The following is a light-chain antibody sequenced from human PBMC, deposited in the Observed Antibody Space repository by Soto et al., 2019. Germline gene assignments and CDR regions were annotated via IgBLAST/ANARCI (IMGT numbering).Light chain of an antibody. CDR1: SGHSSNA. Sequence: QPVLTQSPSASASLGASVKLTCTLSSGHSSNAIAWHQQQPEKGPRFLMKVNSDGSHTKGDGIPDRFSGSSSGAERYLTISSLQSGDEADYYCQTWGTGIRVFGGGTKVTVL. CDR3: QTWGTGIRV. V-gene: IGLV4-69*01. CDR2: VNSDGSH. J-gene: IGLJ3*02.